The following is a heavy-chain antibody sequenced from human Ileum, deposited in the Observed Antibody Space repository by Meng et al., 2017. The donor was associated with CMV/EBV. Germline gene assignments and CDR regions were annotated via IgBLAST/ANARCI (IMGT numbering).Heavy chain of an antibody. CDR3: LTETSLKGFDY. CDR1: GLTFSSSW. V-gene: IGHV3-7*01. J-gene: IGHJ4*02. Sequence: SCEFSGLTFSSSWMAWARQVPGKELKWVANIRPDGSVTYYVDSVTGRFTISRDNTKASFYLQMTSLRAEDTAVYYCLTETSLKGFDYWGQGSLVTVSS. D-gene: IGHD1-14*01. CDR2: IRPDGSVT.